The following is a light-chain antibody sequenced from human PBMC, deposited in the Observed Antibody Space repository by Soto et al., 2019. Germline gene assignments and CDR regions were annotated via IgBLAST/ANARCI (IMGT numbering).Light chain of an antibody. J-gene: IGLJ2*01. Sequence: QSALTQPPSASGSPGQSVTISCTGISSDVGSYIYVSWYQQHPGKAPKLMIYEVSKRPPGVPDRFSGSMSGKAASLAVSGLHAEEEADYYCSSKAGRNNVVVGGGTQPTLL. CDR2: EVS. CDR1: SSDVGSYIY. CDR3: SSKAGRNNVV. V-gene: IGLV2-8*01.